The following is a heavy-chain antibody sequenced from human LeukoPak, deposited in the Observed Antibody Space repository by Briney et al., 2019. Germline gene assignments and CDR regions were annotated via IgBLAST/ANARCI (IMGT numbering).Heavy chain of an antibody. D-gene: IGHD3-9*01. J-gene: IGHJ6*03. CDR1: GFTFSSFA. V-gene: IGHV3-23*01. CDR2: ISGSGGST. CDR3: ALRRLGFYYYYYMDV. Sequence: GGSLSPSCAPSGFTFSSFAITWVPQAPGKGLEWFSAISGSGGSTYYAASVKGRFTISRDNSKNTLYLQMNSLRAEDTAVYYCALRRLGFYYYYYMDVWGKGTTVTVSS.